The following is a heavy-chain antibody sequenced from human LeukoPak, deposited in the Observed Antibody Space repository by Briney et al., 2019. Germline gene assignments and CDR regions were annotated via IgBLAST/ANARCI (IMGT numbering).Heavy chain of an antibody. D-gene: IGHD3-22*01. Sequence: QPGGSLRLSCAASGFIVSSNYMSWVRQAPGKGLEWVSVIWSDGRTSYADSAKGRFTISRDNSKNTLYLQMNSLRAEDTAVYYCAREAHYYDSGGYYRPHYFDSWGQGTLVSVSS. CDR2: IWSDGRT. V-gene: IGHV3-53*01. J-gene: IGHJ4*02. CDR3: AREAHYYDSGGYYRPHYFDS. CDR1: GFIVSSNY.